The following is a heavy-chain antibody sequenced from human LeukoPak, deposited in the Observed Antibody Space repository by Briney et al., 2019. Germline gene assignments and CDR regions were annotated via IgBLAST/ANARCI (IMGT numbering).Heavy chain of an antibody. CDR2: IIPIFGTA. J-gene: IGHJ4*02. D-gene: IGHD1-26*01. CDR3: ARGSYYGGGIDY. V-gene: IGHV1-69*05. CDR1: GGTFSSYA. Sequence: SVKVACKASGGTFSSYAISWVRQAPGQGLEWMGGIIPIFGTANYAQKFQGRVTITTDESTSTAYMELSSLRSEDTAVYYCARGSYYGGGIDYWGQGTLVTVSS.